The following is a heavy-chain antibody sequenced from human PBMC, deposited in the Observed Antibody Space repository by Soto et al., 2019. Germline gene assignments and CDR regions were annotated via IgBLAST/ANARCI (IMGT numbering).Heavy chain of an antibody. CDR2: ISSSSSYI. CDR3: ARVITSHGSPSSSWHHYYYYGMDV. Sequence: EVQLVESGGGLVKPGGSLRLSCAASGFTFSSYSMNWVRQAPGKGLEWVSSISSSSSYIYYADSVKGRFTISRDNAKNSLYLQMNSLRAEDTAVYYCARVITSHGSPSSSWHHYYYYGMDVWGQGTTGNVSS. CDR1: GFTFSSYS. D-gene: IGHD6-13*01. J-gene: IGHJ6*02. V-gene: IGHV3-21*01.